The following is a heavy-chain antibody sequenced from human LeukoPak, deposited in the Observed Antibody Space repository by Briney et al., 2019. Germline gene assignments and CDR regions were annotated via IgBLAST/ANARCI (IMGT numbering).Heavy chain of an antibody. V-gene: IGHV1-2*02. Sequence: ASVKVSCKASGYTFTGYYMHWVRQAPGQGLEWMGWINPNSGGTNYAQKFQGRVTMTRDTSISTAYMELSRLGSDDTAVYYCANLGGYSGYDLSGYWGQGTLVTVSS. J-gene: IGHJ4*02. CDR1: GYTFTGYY. D-gene: IGHD5-12*01. CDR2: INPNSGGT. CDR3: ANLGGYSGYDLSGY.